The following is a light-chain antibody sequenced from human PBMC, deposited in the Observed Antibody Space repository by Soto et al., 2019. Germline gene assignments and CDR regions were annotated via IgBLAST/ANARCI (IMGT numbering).Light chain of an antibody. CDR3: QQYNSYPIT. CDR1: QSISSW. J-gene: IGKJ5*01. V-gene: IGKV1-5*01. CDR2: DAS. Sequence: DIKMTQSPSTLSASVGDRVTITCRASQSISSWLAWYQQKPGKAPKLLVYDASSLESGVPSRFSGSRSGTEFTLTISSLQPYDFATYYCQQYNSYPITFGQGARLEIK.